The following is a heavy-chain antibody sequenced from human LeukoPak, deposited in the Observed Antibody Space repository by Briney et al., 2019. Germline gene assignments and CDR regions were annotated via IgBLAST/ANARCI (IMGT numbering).Heavy chain of an antibody. CDR1: GYSISSGYY. Sequence: SETLSLTCTVSGYSISSGYYWGWIRQPPGKGLEWIGSIYHSGSTYYNPSLKSRVTISVDTSKNQFSLKLSSVTAADTAVYYCARHAQLLWFGELTLPFDYWGQGTLVTVSS. D-gene: IGHD3-10*01. CDR2: IYHSGST. V-gene: IGHV4-38-2*02. J-gene: IGHJ4*02. CDR3: ARHAQLLWFGELTLPFDY.